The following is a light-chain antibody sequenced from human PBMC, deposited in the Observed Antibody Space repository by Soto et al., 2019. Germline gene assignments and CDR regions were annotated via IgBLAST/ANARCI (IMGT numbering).Light chain of an antibody. Sequence: QSVLTQPASVSGSPGQSITISCTGTSSDVGSYNLVSWYQQHPGKAPKLMIYEVSKRPSGVSNRFSGSKSGNTASLTISGLQAEDEADYYCCSHAGSSTSYVFGTGTKVTV. CDR2: EVS. J-gene: IGLJ1*01. CDR3: CSHAGSSTSYV. CDR1: SSDVGSYNL. V-gene: IGLV2-23*02.